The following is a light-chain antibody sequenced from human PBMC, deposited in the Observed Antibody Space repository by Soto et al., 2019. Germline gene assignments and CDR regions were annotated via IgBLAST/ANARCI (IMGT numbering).Light chain of an antibody. CDR3: QAWDSSTVV. V-gene: IGLV2-14*01. CDR2: GVS. J-gene: IGLJ2*01. Sequence: QSALTQPASVSGSPGQSITMSCTGSSSDFGDDKYVSWYQQQPGKGPNLLIYGVSKRPSGIPERFSGSNSGNTATLTISGTQAMDEADYYCQAWDSSTVVFGGGTKLTVL. CDR1: SSDFGDDKY.